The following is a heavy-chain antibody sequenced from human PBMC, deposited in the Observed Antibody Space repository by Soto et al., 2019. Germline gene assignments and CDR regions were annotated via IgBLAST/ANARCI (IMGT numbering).Heavy chain of an antibody. CDR1: GFSLSNARMG. J-gene: IGHJ6*02. Sequence: KESGPVLVTPTETLTLTCTVSGFSLSNARMGVSWIRQPPGKALEWLAHIFSNDEKSYSTSLKSRLTISKDTSKSQVVLTMTNMDPVDTATYYCARTISSSWEGGGMDVWGQGTTVTVSS. CDR2: IFSNDEK. D-gene: IGHD6-13*01. V-gene: IGHV2-26*01. CDR3: ARTISSSWEGGGMDV.